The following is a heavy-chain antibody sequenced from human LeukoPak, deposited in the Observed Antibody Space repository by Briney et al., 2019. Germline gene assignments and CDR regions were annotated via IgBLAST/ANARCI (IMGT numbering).Heavy chain of an antibody. CDR3: ARVSRSGSYYFELDY. V-gene: IGHV1-2*02. Sequence: ASVKVSCKASGYTFTGYYMHWVRQAPGQGLEWMGWINPNSGGTNYAQKFQGRVTMTRDTSISTAYMELSRLRSDDTAVYYCARVSRSGSYYFELDYWGQGTLVTVSS. J-gene: IGHJ4*02. D-gene: IGHD1-26*01. CDR2: INPNSGGT. CDR1: GYTFTGYY.